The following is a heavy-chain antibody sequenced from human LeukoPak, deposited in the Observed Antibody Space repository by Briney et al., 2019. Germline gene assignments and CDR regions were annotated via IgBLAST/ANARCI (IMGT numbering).Heavy chain of an antibody. CDR3: ARVNPLMAPGAFDI. CDR2: IKQDGSEK. D-gene: IGHD2-8*01. J-gene: IGHJ3*02. V-gene: IGHV3-7*01. Sequence: PGGSLRLSCAASGFTFSSYWMNWARQAPGKGLAWVANIKQDGSEKYYVDSVKGRFTISRDNARNSLYLQINNLRAEDTAIFYCARVNPLMAPGAFDIWGQGTMVAVSS. CDR1: GFTFSSYW.